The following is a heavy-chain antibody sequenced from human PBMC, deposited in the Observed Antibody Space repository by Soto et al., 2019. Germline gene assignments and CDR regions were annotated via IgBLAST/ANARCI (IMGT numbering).Heavy chain of an antibody. CDR1: GLTFDDYA. D-gene: IGHD3-9*01. J-gene: IGHJ4*02. CDR3: ASGRGYDILAGYYPYFYY. Sequence: AGGSLRLSCAASGLTFDDYAMHWVRQAPGKDLEWVSGISWNSGSIGYADSVKGRFTISRDNAKNSLYLQMNSLRAGDTALYYCASGRGYDILAGYYPYFYYWGQGTLVTVSS. CDR2: ISWNSGSI. V-gene: IGHV3-9*01.